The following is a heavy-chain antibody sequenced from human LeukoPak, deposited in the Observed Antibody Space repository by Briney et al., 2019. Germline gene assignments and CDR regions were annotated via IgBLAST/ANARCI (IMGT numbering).Heavy chain of an antibody. CDR3: ARGSGAAAGAFDY. V-gene: IGHV3-33*01. Sequence: PGRSLRLSCAASGFTFRSYGMHWVRQAPGKGLEWVAIVWCDGNNKYYADSVKGRFTVSRDNSKDTVSLQLNSLRAEDTAVYYCARGSGAAAGAFDYWGQGTLVTVPS. CDR1: GFTFRSYG. D-gene: IGHD6-13*01. J-gene: IGHJ4*02. CDR2: VWCDGNNK.